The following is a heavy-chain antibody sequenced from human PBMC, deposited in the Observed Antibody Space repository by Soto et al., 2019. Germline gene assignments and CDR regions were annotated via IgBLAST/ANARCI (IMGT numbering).Heavy chain of an antibody. J-gene: IGHJ5*02. CDR3: ARGAPRGLRYFDSAPFDP. D-gene: IGHD3-9*01. V-gene: IGHV3-21*01. Sequence: PGGSLRLSCAASGFTFSSYSMNWVRQAPGKGLEWVSSISSSSSYIYYADSVKGRFTISRDNAKNSLYLQMNSLRAEDTAVYYCARGAPRGLRYFDSAPFDPWGQGTLVRVSS. CDR1: GFTFSSYS. CDR2: ISSSSSYI.